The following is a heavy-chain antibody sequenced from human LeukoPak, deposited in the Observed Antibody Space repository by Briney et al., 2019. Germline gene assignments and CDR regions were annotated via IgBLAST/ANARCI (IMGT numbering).Heavy chain of an antibody. CDR2: FDPEDGET. Sequence: ASVTVSFKVSGYTLTELCMHWVRQAPGKGLEWMGGFDPEDGETIYAQKFQGRVTMTEDTSTDTAYMELSSLRSEHTAVYYCATGTKLSIVVVPADAFDIWGQGTMVTVSS. CDR1: GYTLTELC. CDR3: ATGTKLSIVVVPADAFDI. D-gene: IGHD2-2*01. V-gene: IGHV1-24*01. J-gene: IGHJ3*02.